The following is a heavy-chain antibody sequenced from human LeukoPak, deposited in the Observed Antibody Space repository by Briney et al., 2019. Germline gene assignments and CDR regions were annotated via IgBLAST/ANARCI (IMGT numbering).Heavy chain of an antibody. CDR1: GYTFTSYY. J-gene: IGHJ5*02. Sequence: GASVKVSCKASGYTFTSYYMHRVRQAPGQGLEWMGIINPSGGSTSYAQKFQGRVTMTRDTSTSTVYMELSSLRSEDTAVYYCARMRAWGIAAAGTRFDPWGQGTLVTVSS. V-gene: IGHV1-46*01. CDR2: INPSGGST. CDR3: ARMRAWGIAAAGTRFDP. D-gene: IGHD6-13*01.